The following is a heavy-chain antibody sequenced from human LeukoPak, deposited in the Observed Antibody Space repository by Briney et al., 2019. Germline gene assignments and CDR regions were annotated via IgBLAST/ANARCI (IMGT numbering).Heavy chain of an antibody. CDR1: GGSISSSSYY. V-gene: IGHV4-39*01. Sequence: PSETLPLTCTVSGGSISSSSYYWGWIRQPPGKGLEWIGSIYYSGSTYYNPSLKSRVTISVDTSKTQFSLKLSSVTAADTAVYYCARRPVYASDLDYWGQGTLVTVSS. J-gene: IGHJ4*02. CDR3: ARRPVYASDLDY. CDR2: IYYSGST. D-gene: IGHD2-8*01.